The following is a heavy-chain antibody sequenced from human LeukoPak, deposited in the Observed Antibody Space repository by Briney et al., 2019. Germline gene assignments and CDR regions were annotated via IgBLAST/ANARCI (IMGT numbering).Heavy chain of an antibody. Sequence: GASVKVSCKASEYTFTSHYMHWVRQAPGQGLEWMGWIHPNSGGTNYAQRFHDWVTMTRDTSTRTAYMELRLRSDDTAVYYCARGMDLLGLYYFDYWGQGTLVSVSS. CDR3: ARGMDLLGLYYFDY. V-gene: IGHV1-2*04. J-gene: IGHJ4*02. D-gene: IGHD1-26*01. CDR2: IHPNSGGT. CDR1: EYTFTSHY.